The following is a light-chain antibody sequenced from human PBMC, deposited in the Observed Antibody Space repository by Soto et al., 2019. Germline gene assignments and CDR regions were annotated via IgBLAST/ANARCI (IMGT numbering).Light chain of an antibody. CDR2: AAS. V-gene: IGKV1-39*01. J-gene: IGKJ2*01. CDR3: QHSYSTPQNT. CDR1: QSIGYY. Sequence: DIQMTQSPSSLSASVGDRVTITCRASQSIGYYLNWYQQKPGKAPKLLIYAASSLQSGVPSRFSGSGSGTDFTLSISSLQPEDCPTSYGQHSYSTPQNTCGQGTKLEIK.